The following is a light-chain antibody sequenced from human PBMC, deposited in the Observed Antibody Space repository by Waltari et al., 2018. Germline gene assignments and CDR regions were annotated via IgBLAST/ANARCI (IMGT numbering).Light chain of an antibody. V-gene: IGLV2-14*03. CDR3: SSYTSTSTPVV. J-gene: IGLJ2*01. CDR2: DVS. Sequence: QSALTQPASVSGSPGRSITISCTGTSSDIGSYNYVSWYQQHPAKAPKLMIYDVSNRPSGVSNRFSGSKSGNTASLTISGLQADDEADYYCSSYTSTSTPVVFGGGTKLTVL. CDR1: SSDIGSYNY.